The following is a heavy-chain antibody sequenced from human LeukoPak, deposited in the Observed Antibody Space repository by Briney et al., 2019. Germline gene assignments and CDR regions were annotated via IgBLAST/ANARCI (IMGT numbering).Heavy chain of an antibody. J-gene: IGHJ4*02. CDR1: GGSISSNY. V-gene: IGHV4-59*08. CDR3: ARQSYSSSWGSYYFDY. D-gene: IGHD6-13*01. CDR2: IYYTGST. Sequence: PSETLSLTCTVSGGSISSNYWSWIRQPPGKGLERIGYIYYTGSTNYNPSLKNRVTIPVDTSKNQFSLKLSSVTAADTAVYYCARQSYSSSWGSYYFDYWGQGTLVTVSS.